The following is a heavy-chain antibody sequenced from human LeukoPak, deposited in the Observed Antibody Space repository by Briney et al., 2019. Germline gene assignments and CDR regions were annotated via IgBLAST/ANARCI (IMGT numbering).Heavy chain of an antibody. V-gene: IGHV1-46*01. CDR3: ARDPLPSGSYYEGYFDY. J-gene: IGHJ4*02. CDR1: GYTFTSYY. D-gene: IGHD1-26*01. CDR2: INPSGGST. Sequence: ASVKVSCKASGYTFTSYYMHWVRQAPGQGLEWMGIINPSGGSTSYAQKFQGRVTMTRDTSTSTVYMKLSSLRSEDTAVYYCARDPLPSGSYYEGYFDYWGQGTLVTVSS.